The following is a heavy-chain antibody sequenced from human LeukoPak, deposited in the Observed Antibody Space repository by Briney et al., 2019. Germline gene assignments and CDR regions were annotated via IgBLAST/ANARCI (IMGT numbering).Heavy chain of an antibody. V-gene: IGHV4-30-4*08. J-gene: IGHJ4*02. D-gene: IGHD2-2*01. CDR1: GGSISSGDYY. CDR2: IYYSGST. CDR3: ARAGGYCSSTSCLDY. Sequence: SETLSLTCTVSGGSISSGDYYWSWIRQPPGRGLEWIGYIYYSGSTYYNPSLKSRVTISVDTSKNQFSLKLSSVTAADTAMYYCARAGGYCSSTSCLDYWGQGTLVTVSS.